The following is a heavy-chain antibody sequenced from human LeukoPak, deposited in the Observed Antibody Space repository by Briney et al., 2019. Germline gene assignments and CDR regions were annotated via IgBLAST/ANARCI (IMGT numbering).Heavy chain of an antibody. CDR3: ARDSIAVAGIDGSDY. Sequence: ASVNVSCKASGYTFTSYGISWVRQAPGQGLEWMGWISAYNGNTNYAQKLQGRVTMTTDTSTSTAYMELRNLRSDDTAVYYCARDSIAVAGIDGSDYWGQGTLVTVSS. D-gene: IGHD6-19*01. V-gene: IGHV1-18*01. J-gene: IGHJ4*02. CDR1: GYTFTSYG. CDR2: ISAYNGNT.